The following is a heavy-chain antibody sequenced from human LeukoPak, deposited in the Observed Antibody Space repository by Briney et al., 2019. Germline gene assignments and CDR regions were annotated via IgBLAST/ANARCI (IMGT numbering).Heavy chain of an antibody. CDR1: GGSISSSSYY. Sequence: SETLSLTCTVSGGSISSSSYYWGWIRQPPGKGLEWIGSIYYSGSTYYNPSLKSRVTISVDTSKNQFSLKLSSVTAADTAVYYCASFLLRFLEWPRFDYWGQGTLVTVSS. V-gene: IGHV4-39*01. J-gene: IGHJ4*02. CDR3: ASFLLRFLEWPRFDY. D-gene: IGHD3-3*01. CDR2: IYYSGST.